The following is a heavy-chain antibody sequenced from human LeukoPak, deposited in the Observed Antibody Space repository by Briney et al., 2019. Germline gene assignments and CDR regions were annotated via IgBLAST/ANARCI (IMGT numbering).Heavy chain of an antibody. J-gene: IGHJ6*03. CDR3: ARIAGYSYYYYYYMDV. CDR2: MNPNSGNT. V-gene: IGHV1-8*03. Sequence: ASVKVSCKASGYTFTSYDINWVRQATGQGLEWVGWMNPNSGNTGYAQKFQGRVTITRNTSISTAYMELSSLRSEDTAVYYCARIAGYSYYYYYYMDVWGKGTTVTVSS. D-gene: IGHD3-9*01. CDR1: GYTFTSYD.